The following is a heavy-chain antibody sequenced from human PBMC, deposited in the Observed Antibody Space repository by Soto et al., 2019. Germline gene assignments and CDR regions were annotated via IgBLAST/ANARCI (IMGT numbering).Heavy chain of an antibody. D-gene: IGHD2-2*01. CDR3: VRGYCSSTSCSDYGMDV. Sequence: GGSLRLSCAASGFTFSSYGMHWVRQAPGKGLEWVAVIWYDGSNKYYADSVKGRFTISRDNSKNTLYLQMNSLRAEDTAVYYCVRGYCSSTSCSDYGMDVWGQGTTVTVSS. CDR2: IWYDGSNK. J-gene: IGHJ6*02. V-gene: IGHV3-33*01. CDR1: GFTFSSYG.